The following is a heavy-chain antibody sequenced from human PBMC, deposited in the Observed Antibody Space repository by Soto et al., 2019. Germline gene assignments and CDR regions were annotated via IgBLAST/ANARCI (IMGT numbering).Heavy chain of an antibody. V-gene: IGHV3-21*01. D-gene: IGHD3-10*01. Sequence: GGSLRLSCAASGFTFSSYSMNWVRQAPGKGLEWVSSISSSSSYIYYADSVKGRFTISRDNAKNSLYLQMNSLRAEDTAVYYCARDERIEEDGSGYYYYGMDVWGQGTTVTVSS. CDR3: ARDERIEEDGSGYYYYGMDV. J-gene: IGHJ6*02. CDR2: ISSSSSYI. CDR1: GFTFSSYS.